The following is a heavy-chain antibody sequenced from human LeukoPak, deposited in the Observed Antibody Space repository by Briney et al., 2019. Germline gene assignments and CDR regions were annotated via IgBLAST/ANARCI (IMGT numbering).Heavy chain of an antibody. V-gene: IGHV1-8*02. CDR1: GYTFTSYG. CDR3: VRGAYPSP. J-gene: IGHJ4*02. CDR2: MNPGTNKR. Sequence: ASVKVSCKASGYTFTSYGISWVRQAPGQGPEWMAWMNPGTNKRGFAQKFQGRVTLTSDSSISTAYMEMTSLTTDDTAVYYCVRGAYPSPWGQGTLVTVSS.